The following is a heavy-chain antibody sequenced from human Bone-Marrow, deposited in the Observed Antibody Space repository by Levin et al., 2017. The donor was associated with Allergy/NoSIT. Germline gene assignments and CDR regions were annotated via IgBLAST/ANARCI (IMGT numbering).Heavy chain of an antibody. V-gene: IGHV3-66*01. CDR1: GFSVTSNY. D-gene: IGHD6-13*01. CDR3: ARDPNAAATGTFG. CDR2: IYSGGST. J-gene: IGHJ4*02. Sequence: GESLKISCTASGFSVTSNYINWVRQSPGKGLEWVALIYSGGSTNYADSVKGRFTISRDNSKNTVYLQMNSLRGDDTAVYYCARDPNAAATGTFGWGQGTLVTVSS.